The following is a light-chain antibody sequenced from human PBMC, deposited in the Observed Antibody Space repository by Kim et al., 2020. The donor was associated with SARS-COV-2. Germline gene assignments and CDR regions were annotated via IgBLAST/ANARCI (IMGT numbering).Light chain of an antibody. CDR1: QSITSNY. V-gene: IGKV3-20*01. J-gene: IGKJ1*01. CDR2: GAS. Sequence: SPGERATLSCRASQSITSNYLAWYRQKPGQAPRLLIYGASSRATDIPDRFSGSGSGTDFTLTISRLEPEDFAVYYCQQYGNSPRTFGQGTKVDIK. CDR3: QQYGNSPRT.